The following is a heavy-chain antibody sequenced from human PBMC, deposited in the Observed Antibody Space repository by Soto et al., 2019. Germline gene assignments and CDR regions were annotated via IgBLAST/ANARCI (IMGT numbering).Heavy chain of an antibody. CDR2: IDPSGNTM. J-gene: IGHJ4*02. V-gene: IGHV3-48*01. Sequence: VGSLRLSCAASGFSFSAHDLNWVRQAPGKGLEWISYIDPSGNTMHYADSVKGRFTISRDNSKNSLYLQMNSLRAEDTAVYYCARVGGSGWYLYYFDYWGQGTLVTVSS. CDR1: GFSFSAHD. CDR3: ARVGGSGWYLYYFDY. D-gene: IGHD6-19*01.